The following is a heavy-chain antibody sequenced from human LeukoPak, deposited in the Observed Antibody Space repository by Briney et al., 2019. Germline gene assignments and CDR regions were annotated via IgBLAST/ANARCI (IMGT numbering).Heavy chain of an antibody. D-gene: IGHD2-15*01. Sequence: SVKVSCKASGYTFTSHGISWVRQAPGQGLEWMGWISAYNGSTNYAQKLQGRVTMTTDTSTSTAYMELRSLRSDDAAVYYCARDFTGGRSYFDYWGQGTLVTVSS. J-gene: IGHJ4*02. V-gene: IGHV1-18*01. CDR3: ARDFTGGRSYFDY. CDR1: GYTFTSHG. CDR2: ISAYNGST.